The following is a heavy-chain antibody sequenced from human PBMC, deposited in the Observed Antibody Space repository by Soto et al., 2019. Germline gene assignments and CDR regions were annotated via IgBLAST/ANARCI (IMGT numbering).Heavy chain of an antibody. CDR2: INHSGST. V-gene: IGHV4-34*01. CDR1: GGSFSGYY. J-gene: IGHJ4*02. D-gene: IGHD2-15*01. CDR3: ARGTLISRYCSGGSCDRIDF. Sequence: QVQLQQWGAGLLKPSETLSLTCAVYGGSFSGYYWSWIRQPPGKGLEWIGEINHSGSTNYNPSLKSRVTMSVDTSKNQFSLKLSSVTAADTAVYYCARGTLISRYCSGGSCDRIDFCGQGTLVTVSS.